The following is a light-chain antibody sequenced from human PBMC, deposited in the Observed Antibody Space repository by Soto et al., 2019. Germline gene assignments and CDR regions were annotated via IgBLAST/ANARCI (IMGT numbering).Light chain of an antibody. CDR3: SSYRRGSTYV. CDR1: SSDVGGYNY. CDR2: DVT. Sequence: QSVLTQPASVSGSPRHSITVSCTGTSSDVGGYNYVSWYQQHPGKAPRLMIYDVTNRPSGVSDRFSGSKSGNTASLTISGLQAEDEADYYCSSYRRGSTYVFGTGTKVTVL. V-gene: IGLV2-14*03. J-gene: IGLJ1*01.